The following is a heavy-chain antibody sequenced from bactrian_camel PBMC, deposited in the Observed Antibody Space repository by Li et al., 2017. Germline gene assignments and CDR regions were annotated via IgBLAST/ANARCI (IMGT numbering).Heavy chain of an antibody. CDR3: AADPRACFSGSTPRKQYNR. CDR1: GPSLGSYC. V-gene: IGHV3S55*01. J-gene: IGHJ4*01. D-gene: IGHD3*01. Sequence: HVQLVESGGGSVQVGGSLRLSCVFTGPSLGSYCMGWFRQAPGKEREGVATIDRDGSTSYADSVKGRFTISKDNAKNTLYLQMNSLKPEDTAMYYCAADPRACFSGSTPRKQYNRWGRGTQVTVS. CDR2: IDRDGST.